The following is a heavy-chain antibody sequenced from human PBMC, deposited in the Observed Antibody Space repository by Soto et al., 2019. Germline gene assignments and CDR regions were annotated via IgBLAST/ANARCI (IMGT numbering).Heavy chain of an antibody. CDR1: GYTFTSYG. V-gene: IGHV1-18*01. D-gene: IGHD6-13*01. J-gene: IGHJ6*02. CDR3: ARDRRSVGIAAAGSDV. Sequence: QVQLVQSGAEVKKPGASVKVSCKASGYTFTSYGISWVRQAPGQGLEGMGWISAYNGNTNYAQKLQGRVTMTTDTSTSTAYMELRSLRSDDTAVYYCARDRRSVGIAAAGSDVWGQGPTVTVSS. CDR2: ISAYNGNT.